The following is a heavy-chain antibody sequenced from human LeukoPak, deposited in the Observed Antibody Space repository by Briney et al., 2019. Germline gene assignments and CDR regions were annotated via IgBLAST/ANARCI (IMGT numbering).Heavy chain of an antibody. V-gene: IGHV4-30-4*08. CDR3: ARDPLDYGDYPYALDI. CDR1: GGSISSGGYY. CDR2: IYYSGST. J-gene: IGHJ3*02. Sequence: SQTLSLTCTVSGGSISSGGYYWSWIRQHPGKGLEWIGYIYYSGSTYYNPSLKSRVTISVDTSKNQFSLKLSSVTAADTAVYYCARDPLDYGDYPYALDIWGQGTMVTVSS. D-gene: IGHD4-17*01.